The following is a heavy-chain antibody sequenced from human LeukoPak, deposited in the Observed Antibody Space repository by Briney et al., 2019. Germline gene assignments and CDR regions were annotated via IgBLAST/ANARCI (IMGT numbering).Heavy chain of an antibody. V-gene: IGHV3-7*04. Sequence: GGSLRLSCAASGFTFSSYWMSWVRQAPGKGLEWVAHIKQDGSEKYYVDSVKGRFTISRDNAKNSLYLQMNSLRAEDTAVYYCAGGLTTWIRYYYYYMDVWGKGTTVTVSS. CDR3: AGGLTTWIRYYYYYMDV. D-gene: IGHD5-18*01. J-gene: IGHJ6*03. CDR2: IKQDGSEK. CDR1: GFTFSSYW.